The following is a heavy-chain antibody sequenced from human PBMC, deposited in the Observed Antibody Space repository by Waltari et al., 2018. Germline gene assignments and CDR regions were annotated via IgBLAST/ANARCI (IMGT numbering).Heavy chain of an antibody. Sequence: QVQLQESGPGLVKPSETLSLTCTVSGGSISSYYWSWIRQPAGKGLEWIGRIYTSGSTNYNPSLKSRVTRSVDTAKNQFSLKLSSVTAADTAVYYCARVAEEQYCSGGSCPVGAFDIWGQGTMVTVSS. CDR2: IYTSGST. J-gene: IGHJ3*02. CDR3: ARVAEEQYCSGGSCPVGAFDI. D-gene: IGHD2-15*01. V-gene: IGHV4-4*07. CDR1: GGSISSYY.